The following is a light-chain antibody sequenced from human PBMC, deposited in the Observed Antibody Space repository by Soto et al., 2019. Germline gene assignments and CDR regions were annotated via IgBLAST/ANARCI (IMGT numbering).Light chain of an antibody. J-gene: IGKJ1*01. V-gene: IGKV1-5*03. Sequence: DIQMTQSPFSLTSPVGDRVTITCRASQSIRNYLDWYQQTPGKAPKVXIYKASPLKSGVPSLFVSSGAGPAFTLTISSLQPDDVPTDYCRHYNSYSEAFGQGTKVDIK. CDR3: RHYNSYSEA. CDR2: KAS. CDR1: QSIRNY.